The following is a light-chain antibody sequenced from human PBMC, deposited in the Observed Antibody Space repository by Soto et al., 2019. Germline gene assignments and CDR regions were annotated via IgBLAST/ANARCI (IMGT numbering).Light chain of an antibody. CDR1: QSVSSNY. CDR2: GAS. CDR3: QQYGNSLLT. Sequence: EIVLTQSPGTLSLSPGERATLSCRASQSVSSNYLAWYQQKPGQAPRLLIYGASIRAPGIPDMFSGSGSGTDFTLTIRRLEPEDFAVYYCQQYGNSLLTFGGGTKVEIK. V-gene: IGKV3-20*01. J-gene: IGKJ4*01.